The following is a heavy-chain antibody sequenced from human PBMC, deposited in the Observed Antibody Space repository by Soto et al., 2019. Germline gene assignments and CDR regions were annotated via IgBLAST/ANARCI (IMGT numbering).Heavy chain of an antibody. Sequence: QVQLQESGPGLVKPSGTLSLTCAVSSGSISSSNWWSLVRQPPGKGLEWVGVIYHSWTTNYTPSLTSRVTLAVVKSENQFALKLSSVTAADTAVYDCARDAGRRCSGGRYYPYDFQNWGQGAMVIVSS. CDR1: SGSISSSNW. D-gene: IGHD2-15*01. V-gene: IGHV4-4*02. J-gene: IGHJ1*01. CDR2: IYHSWTT. CDR3: ARDAGRRCSGGRYYPYDFQN.